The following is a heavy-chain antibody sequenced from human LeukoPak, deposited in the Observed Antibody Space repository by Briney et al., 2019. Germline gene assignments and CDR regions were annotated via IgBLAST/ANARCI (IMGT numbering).Heavy chain of an antibody. D-gene: IGHD2-15*01. CDR1: GGSISSYY. V-gene: IGHV4-4*07. Sequence: PSEALSLTCTVSGGSISSYYWSWIRQPAGKGLEWIGRIYTSGSTNYNPSLKSRVTMSVDTSKNQFSLKLSSVTAADTAVYYCARVLVVAATPTEVNNWFDPWGQGTPVTVSS. CDR2: IYTSGST. CDR3: ARVLVVAATPTEVNNWFDP. J-gene: IGHJ5*02.